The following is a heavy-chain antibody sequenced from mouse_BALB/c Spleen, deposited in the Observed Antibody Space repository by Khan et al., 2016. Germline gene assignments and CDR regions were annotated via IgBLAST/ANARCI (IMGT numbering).Heavy chain of an antibody. J-gene: IGHJ3*01. V-gene: IGHV2-3*01. CDR3: AKTGDGYFPAWFTY. CDR2: MWGDGST. CDR1: GFSITSYG. Sequence: QVQLKESGPGLVAPSQSLSITCTVSGFSITSYGVGWVRQPPGKGLEWLGVMWGDGSTNYHSALISRLSISKDNSKSQVFLKLNSLQTDDTATYYCAKTGDGYFPAWFTYWGQGTLVTVSA. D-gene: IGHD2-3*01.